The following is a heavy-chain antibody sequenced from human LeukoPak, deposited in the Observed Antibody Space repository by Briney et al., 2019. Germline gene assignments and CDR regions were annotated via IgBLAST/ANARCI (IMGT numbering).Heavy chain of an antibody. CDR3: ARSLSRTHKLWFGESHGWYYFDY. V-gene: IGHV4-61*02. CDR2: IYTSGST. Sequence: PSQTLSLTCTVSGGSISSGGYYWSWIRQPAGKGLEWIGRIYTSGSTNYNPSLKSRVTISVDTSKNQFSLKLSSVTAADTAVYYCARSLSRTHKLWFGESHGWYYFDYWGQGTLVTVSS. J-gene: IGHJ4*02. CDR1: GGSISSGGYY. D-gene: IGHD3-10*01.